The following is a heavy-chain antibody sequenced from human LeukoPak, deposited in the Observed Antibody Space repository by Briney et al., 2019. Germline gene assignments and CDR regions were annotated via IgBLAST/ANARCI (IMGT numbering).Heavy chain of an antibody. J-gene: IGHJ4*02. D-gene: IGHD3-22*01. V-gene: IGHV4-38-2*02. CDR1: RYSITSGYY. Sequence: SETLSLTRTVSRYSITSGYYWGYIRQPPRKGLEGIGSIYHSGSNYSNPSLNTRLTISVDTSKNQFSLKLSSVTAADTAVYYCARERGENYDSSGYIDSWGQGTLVTVSS. CDR2: IYHSGSN. CDR3: ARERGENYDSSGYIDS.